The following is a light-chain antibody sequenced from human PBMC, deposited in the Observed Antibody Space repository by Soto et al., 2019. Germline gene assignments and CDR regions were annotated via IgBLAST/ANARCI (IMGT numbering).Light chain of an antibody. CDR3: QQSFTTPQS. Sequence: DIQMTQSPSSLSASVGDRVTITCRASQSISSYLNWYQQNPGKAPKLLIYAASSLQSGVPSRFSGNGSGTDFTLTISRLQPEDFATYYCQQSFTTPQSFGGGTKVGI. J-gene: IGKJ4*01. CDR1: QSISSY. CDR2: AAS. V-gene: IGKV1-39*01.